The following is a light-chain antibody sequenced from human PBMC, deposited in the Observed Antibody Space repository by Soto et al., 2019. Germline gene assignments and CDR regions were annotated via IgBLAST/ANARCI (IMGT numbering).Light chain of an antibody. V-gene: IGKV3-11*01. Sequence: EIVLTQSPATLSLSPGERATLSCRASQSVSSYLAWYQQKPGQAHRLLIYDASNMATGIPARFSGSGSGTDFTLTISSLEPEDFAVYYCQQRSNWPPGATFGQGTKLEIK. CDR2: DAS. CDR3: QQRSNWPPGAT. CDR1: QSVSSY. J-gene: IGKJ2*01.